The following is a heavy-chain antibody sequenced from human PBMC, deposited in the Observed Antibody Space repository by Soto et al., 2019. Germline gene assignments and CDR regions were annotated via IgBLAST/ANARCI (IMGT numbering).Heavy chain of an antibody. J-gene: IGHJ5*02. CDR1: GGSISNVGYF. CDR2: IYHTGTT. Sequence: QVQLQESGPGLVKPSQTLSLTCTVSGGSISNVGYFWSWIRQPPGKGLEWIGFIYHTGTTYCNSSLRSRVSISIDTSKSQCSLKLNSVTAADTAVYYCARVMAAMQNWLDPWGQGTLVTVSP. CDR3: ARVMAAMQNWLDP. D-gene: IGHD2-2*01. V-gene: IGHV4-30-4*01.